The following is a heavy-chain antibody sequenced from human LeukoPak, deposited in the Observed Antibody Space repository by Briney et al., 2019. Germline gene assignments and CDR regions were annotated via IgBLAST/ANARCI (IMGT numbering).Heavy chain of an antibody. D-gene: IGHD4-17*01. CDR2: IYKTGST. V-gene: IGHV4-59*02. Sequence: SETLSLTCTVSGASVTNYYWNWIRQPPGKGLEWIGFIYKTGSTNYNPSLRSRVSISLDTSKSQFSLKLNSVTAADTAVYYCARAKTTVTTTPSFDYWGQGTLVTVSS. CDR1: GASVTNYY. CDR3: ARAKTTVTTTPSFDY. J-gene: IGHJ4*02.